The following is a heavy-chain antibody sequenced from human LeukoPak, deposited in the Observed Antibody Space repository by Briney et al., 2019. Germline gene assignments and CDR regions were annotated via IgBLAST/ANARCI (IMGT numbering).Heavy chain of an antibody. CDR2: MNPNSGNT. J-gene: IGHJ5*02. D-gene: IGHD2-15*01. V-gene: IGHV1-8*01. Sequence: EVSXXAXGYXFXSYDINWVRQATGQGLEWMGWMNPNSGNTGYAQKFQGRVTMTRNTSISTAYMEVSSLRSEDTAVYYCARGRGSWFDPWGQGTLVTVSS. CDR1: GYXFXSYD. CDR3: ARGRGSWFDP.